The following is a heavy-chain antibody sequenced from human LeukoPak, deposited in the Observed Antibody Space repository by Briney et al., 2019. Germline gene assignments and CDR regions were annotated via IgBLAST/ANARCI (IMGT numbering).Heavy chain of an antibody. CDR3: ARAYDSRGCFDY. J-gene: IGHJ4*02. CDR2: IYYSGST. D-gene: IGHD3-3*01. CDR1: GGSISSGDYY. V-gene: IGHV4-30-4*01. Sequence: SQTLSLTCTVSGGSISSGDYYWSWIRQPPRKGLEWIGYIYYSGSTYYNPSLKSRVTISVDTSKNQFSLKLSSVTAADTAVYYCARAYDSRGCFDYWGQGTLVTVSS.